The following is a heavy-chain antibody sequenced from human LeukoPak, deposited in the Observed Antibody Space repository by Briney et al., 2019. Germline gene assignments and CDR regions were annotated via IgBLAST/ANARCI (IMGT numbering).Heavy chain of an antibody. CDR1: GYTFTSYA. CDR2: MNPNSGNT. J-gene: IGHJ6*03. CDR3: ARGFTALYYYYYYMDV. Sequence: GASVKVSCKASGYTFTSYAMNWVRQAPGQGLEWMGWMNPNSGNTGYAQKFQGRVTITRNTSISTAYMELSSLRSEDTAVYYCARGFTALYYYYYYMDVWGKGTTVTVSS. V-gene: IGHV1-8*03.